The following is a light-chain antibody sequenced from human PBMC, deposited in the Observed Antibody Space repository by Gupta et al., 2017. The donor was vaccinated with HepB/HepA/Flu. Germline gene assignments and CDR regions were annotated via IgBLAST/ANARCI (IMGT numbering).Light chain of an antibody. J-gene: IGLJ3*02. CDR3: VLYMGSGIWV. CDR2: STN. CDR1: SGSVSTSYY. Sequence: QTVVTQEPSVSVSPGGTVTLTCGLSSGSVSTSYYPSWYQQTPGQAPRTLIYSTNTRSSGVPDRFSGSILENKAALTITGAQADDESEYYCVLYMGSGIWVFGGGTKLTVL. V-gene: IGLV8-61*01.